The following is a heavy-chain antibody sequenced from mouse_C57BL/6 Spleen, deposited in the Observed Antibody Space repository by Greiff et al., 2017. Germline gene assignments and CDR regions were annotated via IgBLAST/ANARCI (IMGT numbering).Heavy chain of an antibody. J-gene: IGHJ2*01. CDR3: SRWWLSFFDY. D-gene: IGHD1-1*02. CDR1: GFTFSDYG. Sequence: EVKLVESGGGLVKPGGSLKLSCAASGFTFSDYGMHWVRQAPEKGLEWVAYISSGSSTIYYADTVKGRFTISRDNAKNTLFLQMTSLRSGDTAIYYCSRWWLSFFDYWGQGTTLTVSS. V-gene: IGHV5-17*01. CDR2: ISSGSSTI.